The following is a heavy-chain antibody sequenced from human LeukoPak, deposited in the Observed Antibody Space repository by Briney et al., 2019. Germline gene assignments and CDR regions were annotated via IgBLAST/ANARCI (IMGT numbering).Heavy chain of an antibody. D-gene: IGHD5-18*01. CDR3: ARDVGIPNDDAFDI. V-gene: IGHV3-53*01. CDR2: IYSGGST. J-gene: IGHJ3*02. CDR1: GFTVSSNY. Sequence: GGSLRLSCAASGFTVSSNYMSWVRQAPGKGLEWVSVIYSGGSTYYADSVKGRFTISRDNSKNTLYLQMNSLRAEGTAVYYCARDVGIPNDDAFDIWGQGTMVTVSS.